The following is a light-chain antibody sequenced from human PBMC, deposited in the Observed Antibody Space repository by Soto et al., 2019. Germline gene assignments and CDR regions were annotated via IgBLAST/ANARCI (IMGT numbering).Light chain of an antibody. CDR1: TSDIAGYNY. CDR2: EVT. V-gene: IGLV2-14*01. Sequence: ALAQPASVSGSPGQSITISCTGTTSDIAGYNYVSWYQQHPGKAPKLLIYEVTSRASGVSHRFSGSKSGNTASLTISGLQAEDEAEYYCNSYTSASFYVFGTGTKVTVL. J-gene: IGLJ1*01. CDR3: NSYTSASFYV.